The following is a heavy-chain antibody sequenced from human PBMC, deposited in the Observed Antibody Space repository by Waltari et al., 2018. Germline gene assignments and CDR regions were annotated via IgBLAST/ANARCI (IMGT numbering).Heavy chain of an antibody. D-gene: IGHD4-17*01. CDR2: ISDSRGRT. CDR1: GFTFSSYA. V-gene: IGHV3-23*04. J-gene: IGHJ4*02. Sequence: EVQLVESGGGLVQPGGSLRLSCAASGFTFSSYAMTWVRQAPGKGLEWVSGISDSRGRTYYADSVKGRFTISRDNSKNTLYLQMNSLRVEDTAVYYCAKASTGYWGQGTLVTVSS. CDR3: AKASTGY.